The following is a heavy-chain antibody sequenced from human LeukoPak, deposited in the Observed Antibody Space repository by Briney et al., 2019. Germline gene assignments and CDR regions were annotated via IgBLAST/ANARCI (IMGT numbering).Heavy chain of an antibody. CDR1: AFTFSDYS. CDR2: IDTSSSAM. CDR3: AREDDSWGPNNLDL. Sequence: GGSLRLSCAASAFTFSDYSMNWVRQAPGKGLEWISYIDTSSSAMYYADSVMGRFTISRDNAKESLYLQMNSLRDEDTAVYYCAREDDSWGPNNLDLWGQGTMVTVTS. D-gene: IGHD7-27*01. V-gene: IGHV3-48*02. J-gene: IGHJ3*01.